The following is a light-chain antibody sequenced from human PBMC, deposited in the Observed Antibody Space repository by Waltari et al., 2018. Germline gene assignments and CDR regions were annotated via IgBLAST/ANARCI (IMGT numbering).Light chain of an antibody. CDR2: YAS. J-gene: IGKJ2*01. CDR3: HHSYNLPYT. Sequence: ELRLTHPKDVRSVTTKDKVSSTCRASQSIGGRLHWYQQKSGQSPKVLIKYASQPFSGVPSRFSGSGSGTDFTLTINGLEAEDAATYYCHHSYNLPYTFGQGTKLEIK. V-gene: IGKV6-21*01. CDR1: QSIGGR.